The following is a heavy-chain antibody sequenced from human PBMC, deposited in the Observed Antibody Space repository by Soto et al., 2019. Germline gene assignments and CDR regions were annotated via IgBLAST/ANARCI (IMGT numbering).Heavy chain of an antibody. J-gene: IGHJ6*02. CDR3: ARAWAGIDV. D-gene: IGHD7-27*01. V-gene: IGHV3-30-3*01. CDR1: GFTLSDFA. CDR2: ISNDGGIE. Sequence: QVQLVQSGGGVVQPGRSLRLSCAASGFTLSDFAVNWVRQAPGKGLEWVALISNDGGIEHYGDSVRGRFTISRDNSKHMLYLQVTSLRVEDTAPYYCARAWAGIDVWSQGTTVTVSS.